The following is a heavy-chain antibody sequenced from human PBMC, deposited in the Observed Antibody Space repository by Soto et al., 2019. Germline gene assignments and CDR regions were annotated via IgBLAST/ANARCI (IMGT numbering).Heavy chain of an antibody. J-gene: IGHJ6*02. CDR1: GGSISSGGYY. CDR3: ARGSSIAGLYYGMDV. Sequence: QVQLQESGPGLVKPSQTLSLTCTVSGGSISSGGYYWTWIRQHPGKGLEWIGYNYYSGITYYNPSLKSRVTISPDTSKNPVSLKLSSVSAADTAVYYCARGSSIAGLYYGMDVWGQGTTVTVSS. V-gene: IGHV4-31*03. CDR2: NYYSGIT. D-gene: IGHD6-6*01.